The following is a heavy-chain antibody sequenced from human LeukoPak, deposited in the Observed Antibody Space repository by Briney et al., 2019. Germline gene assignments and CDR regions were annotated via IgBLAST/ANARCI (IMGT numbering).Heavy chain of an antibody. J-gene: IGHJ5*02. Sequence: SETLFLTCAVSGGSISSGGYSWSWIRQPPGKGLEWIGYIYHSGSTYYNPSLKSRVTISVDRSKNQFSLKLSSVTAADTAVYYCARSVVAGRKSWFDPWGQGTLVTVSS. CDR3: ARSVVAGRKSWFDP. D-gene: IGHD6-19*01. CDR2: IYHSGST. V-gene: IGHV4-30-2*01. CDR1: GGSISSGGYS.